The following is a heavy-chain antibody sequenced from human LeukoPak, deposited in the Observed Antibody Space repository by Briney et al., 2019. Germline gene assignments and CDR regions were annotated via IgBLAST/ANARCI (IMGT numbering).Heavy chain of an antibody. V-gene: IGHV3-30-3*01. Sequence: GGSLRLSCAASGFTFSSYAMHWVREAPGKGLEWVAVISYDGSNKYYADSVEGRFTISRDNSKNTLYLQMNSLRAEDTAVYYCARADLGYCSSTSCYPDYWGQGTLVTVSS. CDR3: ARADLGYCSSTSCYPDY. J-gene: IGHJ4*02. D-gene: IGHD2-2*01. CDR2: ISYDGSNK. CDR1: GFTFSSYA.